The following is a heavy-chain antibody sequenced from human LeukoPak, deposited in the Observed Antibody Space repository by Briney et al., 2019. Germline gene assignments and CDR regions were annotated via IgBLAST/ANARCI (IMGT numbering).Heavy chain of an antibody. CDR1: GGSISGYY. V-gene: IGHV4-59*01. Sequence: PSETLSLTCTVSGGSISGYYWSWIRQPPGKGLQWIGYISNTGNTNYNPSLKSRVTISVDTSKKQISLKLSSVTAADTAVYYCARGGYYFSGGTDWFDYWGQGTLVTVSS. CDR3: ARGGYYFSGGTDWFDY. J-gene: IGHJ5*01. CDR2: ISNTGNT. D-gene: IGHD3-3*01.